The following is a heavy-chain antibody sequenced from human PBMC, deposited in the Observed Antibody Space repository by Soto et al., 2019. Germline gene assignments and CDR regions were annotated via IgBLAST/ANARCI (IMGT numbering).Heavy chain of an antibody. CDR2: ISSSSSTI. J-gene: IGHJ6*03. CDR1: GFTFSSYS. CDR3: ARDRGVEVVVPAAMEGYYYYYYMDV. Sequence: GESLKISCAASGFTFSSYSMNWVRQAPGKGLEGGSYISSSSSTIYYADSVKGRFTISRDNSKNSLNLQMNILNAEDKAVYYCARDRGVEVVVPAAMEGYYYYYYMDVWGKGTTVTVSS. D-gene: IGHD2-2*01. V-gene: IGHV3-48*01.